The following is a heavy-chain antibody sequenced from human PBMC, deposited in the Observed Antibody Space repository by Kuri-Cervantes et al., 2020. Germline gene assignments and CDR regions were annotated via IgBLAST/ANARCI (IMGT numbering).Heavy chain of an antibody. CDR1: GGTFSSYA. D-gene: IGHD3/OR15-3a*01. V-gene: IGHV1-69*05. CDR2: IIPIFGTA. J-gene: IGHJ4*02. CDR3: ARGGTGYELYYLDY. Sequence: SVKVSFKASGGTFSSYAISWVRQAPGQGLEWMGGIIPIFGTANYAQKFQGRVTMTTDTSTSTAYMELRSLRSDDTAVYYCARGGTGYELYYLDYWGQGTLVTVSS.